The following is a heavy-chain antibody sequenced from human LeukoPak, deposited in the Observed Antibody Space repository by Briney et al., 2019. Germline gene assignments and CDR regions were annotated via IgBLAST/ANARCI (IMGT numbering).Heavy chain of an antibody. CDR1: GFTFSSYS. J-gene: IGHJ3*02. CDR3: ARDGRPFDS. CDR2: ISSSSSTL. V-gene: IGHV3-48*02. Sequence: QPGGSRRLSCAASGFTFSSYSMSWVRQAPGKGLEWVAYISSSSSTLHYADPVKGRFTISRDNAKNSLYLQMNSLRDEDTAVYYCARDGRPFDSWGQETMVTVSS.